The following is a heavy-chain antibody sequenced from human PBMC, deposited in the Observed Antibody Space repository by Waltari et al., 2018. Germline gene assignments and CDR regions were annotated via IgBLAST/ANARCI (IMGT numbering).Heavy chain of an antibody. CDR2: IYTSGST. Sequence: QVQLQESGPGLVKPSETLSLTCTVSGGSISSYYWSWIRQPAGKGLEWIGRIYTSGSTNNNPSPKSRVTMSVDTSKNQFSLKLSSVTAADTAVYYCASGGFWSGYYKDYYYYYMDVWGKGTTVTVSS. D-gene: IGHD3-3*01. J-gene: IGHJ6*03. V-gene: IGHV4-4*07. CDR1: GGSISSYY. CDR3: ASGGFWSGYYKDYYYYYMDV.